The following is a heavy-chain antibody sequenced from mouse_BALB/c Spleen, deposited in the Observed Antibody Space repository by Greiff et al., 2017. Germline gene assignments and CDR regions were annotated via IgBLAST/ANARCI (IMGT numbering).Heavy chain of an antibody. CDR2: IDPENGNT. Sequence: VHVKQSGAELVRPGALVKLSCNAFGFNIKDYYMHWVTQRPEQGLEWIGWIDPENGNTIYDPKFQGKASITADTSSNTAYLQLSSLTSEDTAVYYCARDGSSFDYWGQGTTLTVSS. D-gene: IGHD1-1*01. J-gene: IGHJ2*01. V-gene: IGHV14-1*02. CDR1: GFNIKDYY. CDR3: ARDGSSFDY.